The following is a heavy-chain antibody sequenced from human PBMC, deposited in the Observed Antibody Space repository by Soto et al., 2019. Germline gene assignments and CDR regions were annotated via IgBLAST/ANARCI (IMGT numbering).Heavy chain of an antibody. Sequence: QVQLVESGGGVVQPGRSLRLSCAGSGFTFSRNVMHWVRQAPGKGLEWVAFISYDGSNKYYADSVKGRFTISRDNSKNTLYLQMNSLRPEDTSVYYCASGYCSTTSCFYGMDVWGPGTTVTVSS. CDR3: ASGYCSTTSCFYGMDV. V-gene: IGHV3-30-3*01. D-gene: IGHD2-2*01. J-gene: IGHJ6*02. CDR2: ISYDGSNK. CDR1: GFTFSRNV.